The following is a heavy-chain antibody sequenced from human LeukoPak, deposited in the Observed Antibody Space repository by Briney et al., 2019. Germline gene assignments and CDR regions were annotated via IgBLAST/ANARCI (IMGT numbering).Heavy chain of an antibody. J-gene: IGHJ4*02. V-gene: IGHV3-7*01. CDR2: INQDGSQK. D-gene: IGHD3-22*01. CDR1: GFTFRSYW. Sequence: GGSLRLSCAASGFTFRSYWMTWVRQAPGKGLEWVANINQDGSQKYYVDSVKGRFTISRDNAKNSLDLQMNRLRGEDTAVYYCARTSLPRYDYDRGGNYWGQGALVTVSS. CDR3: ARTSLPRYDYDRGGNY.